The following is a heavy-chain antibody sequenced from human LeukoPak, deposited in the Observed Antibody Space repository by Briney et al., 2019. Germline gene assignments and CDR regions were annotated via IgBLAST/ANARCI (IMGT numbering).Heavy chain of an antibody. D-gene: IGHD3-10*01. V-gene: IGHV5-51*01. CDR3: ARRDGARGVITHAEFDY. J-gene: IGHJ4*02. Sequence: GESLKISCKASGYSFTNYWIGWVRQMPGKGLEGMGIIYPGDSDTRYSPSFQGQVTISADKSISTAYLQWSSLKASDTAMYYCARRDGARGVITHAEFDYWGQGTLVTVSS. CDR1: GYSFTNYW. CDR2: IYPGDSDT.